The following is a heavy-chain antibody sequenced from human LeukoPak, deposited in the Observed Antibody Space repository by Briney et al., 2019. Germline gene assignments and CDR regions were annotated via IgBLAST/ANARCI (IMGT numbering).Heavy chain of an antibody. D-gene: IGHD3-10*01. CDR2: ISNDGNNK. V-gene: IGHV3-30*18. Sequence: QSGGSLRLSCEASGFTFSSYGIHWVHQAPGKGLEWVAAISNDGNNKYYADSVKGRFTISRDNSKNTLYLQMNSLRAEDTAVYYCAKEIYYGSGSYPDYWGQGTLVIVSS. CDR1: GFTFSSYG. J-gene: IGHJ4*02. CDR3: AKEIYYGSGSYPDY.